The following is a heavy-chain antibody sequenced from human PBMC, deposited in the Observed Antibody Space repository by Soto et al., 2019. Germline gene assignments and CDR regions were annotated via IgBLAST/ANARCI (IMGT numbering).Heavy chain of an antibody. V-gene: IGHV5-10-1*01. J-gene: IGHJ6*02. D-gene: IGHD2-15*01. Sequence: PGESLKISRKGSGYSFTSYWISWVRQMPGKGLGGMGRIDPSDSYTNYSPSFQGHVTITADNSITTAYLQWTSLKASDTARYYCAGHLGVRKDIVALGGMDVWGQGTTVTVSS. CDR1: GYSFTSYW. CDR2: IDPSDSYT. CDR3: AGHLGVRKDIVALGGMDV.